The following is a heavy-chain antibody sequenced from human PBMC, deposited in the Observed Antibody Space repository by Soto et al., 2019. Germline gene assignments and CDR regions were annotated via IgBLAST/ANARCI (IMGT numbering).Heavy chain of an antibody. J-gene: IGHJ4*02. V-gene: IGHV5-51*01. D-gene: IGHD6-6*01. CDR1: GFTFTDYL. CDR3: AKLPPRAQTLARYYFDY. Sequence: GESLKISCKASGFTFTDYLSGWLRQMPGKGLEWMGIIFPDDSDTKYSPSFQGQVIISADRSITTAYLQMSSLKPSDSAISYCAKLPPRAQTLARYYFDYWGQGTPVTVSS. CDR2: IFPDDSDT.